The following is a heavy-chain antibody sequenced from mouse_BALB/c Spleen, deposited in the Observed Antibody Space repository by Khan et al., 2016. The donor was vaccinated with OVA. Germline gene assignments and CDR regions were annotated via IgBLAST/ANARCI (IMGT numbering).Heavy chain of an antibody. V-gene: IGHV5-17*02. CDR2: ISSGSSTI. J-gene: IGHJ3*01. CDR3: ARSSSTMFTRGLSY. D-gene: IGHD2-2*01. Sequence: EVELVESGGGLVQPGGSRKLSCTASGFTFSSYGMYWVRQAPERGLEWVAYISSGSSTIHYADTVKGRFTISRDNPKNTLFLQMTSLLSEDTAMYCVARSSSTMFTRGLSYWGQGTLVTVSA. CDR1: GFTFSSYG.